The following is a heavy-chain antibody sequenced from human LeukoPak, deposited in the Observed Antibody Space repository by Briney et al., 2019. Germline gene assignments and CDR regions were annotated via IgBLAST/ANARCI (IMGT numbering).Heavy chain of an antibody. CDR2: INPNSGGT. CDR3: ARGGITGTTRGPTRLNDAFDI. D-gene: IGHD1-20*01. Sequence: ASVKVSCKASGGTFSSYAISWVRQAPGQGLEWMGWINPNSGGTNYAQKFQGWVTMTRDTSISTAYMELSRLRSDDTAVYYCARGGITGTTRGPTRLNDAFDIWGQGTMVTVSS. CDR1: GGTFSSYA. J-gene: IGHJ3*02. V-gene: IGHV1-2*04.